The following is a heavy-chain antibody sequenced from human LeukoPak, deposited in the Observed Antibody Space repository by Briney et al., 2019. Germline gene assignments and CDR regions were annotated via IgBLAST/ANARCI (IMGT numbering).Heavy chain of an antibody. J-gene: IGHJ6*04. D-gene: IGHD3-10*01. CDR1: GGSISSYY. CDR2: IYYSGST. Sequence: SETLSLTCTVSGGSISSYYWSWIRQPPGKGLEWIGYIYYSGSTNYNPSLKSRVTISVDTSKNQFSLKLSSVTAADTAVYYCARERSITMVRGTYSGGYYYGMDVWGKGTKVTVS. CDR3: ARERSITMVRGTYSGGYYYGMDV. V-gene: IGHV4-59*01.